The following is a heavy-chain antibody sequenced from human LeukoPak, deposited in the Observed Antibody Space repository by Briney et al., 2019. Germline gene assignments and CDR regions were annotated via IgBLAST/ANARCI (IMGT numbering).Heavy chain of an antibody. J-gene: IGHJ6*03. CDR1: GDTFNRHS. CDR3: ARDPSNTGGYYFYMDV. V-gene: IGHV1-18*01. CDR2: ISAYNGDT. Sequence: ASVKVSCKASGDTFNRHSIIWVRQAPGQGLEWMGWISAYNGDTNYAQKLQGRVTMTTDTSTSTAYMELRSLRSDDTALYYCARDPSNTGGYYFYMDVWGKGTTVTVSS. D-gene: IGHD2-8*01.